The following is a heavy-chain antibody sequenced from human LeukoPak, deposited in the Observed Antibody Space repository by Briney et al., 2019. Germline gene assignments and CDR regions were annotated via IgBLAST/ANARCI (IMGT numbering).Heavy chain of an antibody. CDR2: INHSGST. CDR1: GGSFSGYY. CDR3: ARRTGYLNYYYYYYMDV. Sequence: SETLSLICAVYGGSFSGYYWSWIRQPPGKGLEWIGEINHSGSTNYNPSLKSRATISVDTSKNPFSLKLSSVPAADSAVYYCARRTGYLNYYYYYYMDVWGNGTTVTVSS. J-gene: IGHJ6*03. D-gene: IGHD3/OR15-3a*01. V-gene: IGHV4-34*01.